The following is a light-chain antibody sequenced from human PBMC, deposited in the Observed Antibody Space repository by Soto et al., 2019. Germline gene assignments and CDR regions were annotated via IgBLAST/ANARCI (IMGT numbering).Light chain of an antibody. CDR2: EVT. Sequence: QSVLTQPASVSGSPGQSITISCTGTSGDIGSYNRVSWYQQHPGKAPKLIICEVTDRPSGVSNRSSGSKSGNTASLTISGLQAEDEAEYYCSSYTNINTRACVFGTGTKVTVL. V-gene: IGLV2-14*01. CDR3: SSYTNINTRACV. CDR1: SGDIGSYNR. J-gene: IGLJ1*01.